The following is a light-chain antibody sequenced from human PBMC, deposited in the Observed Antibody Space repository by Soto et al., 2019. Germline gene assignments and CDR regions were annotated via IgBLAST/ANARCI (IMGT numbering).Light chain of an antibody. Sequence: DIQLAQSPSTLTASVGDRITITCRATQSINWLAWYQQKPGKAPKLLIFEASRLESGVPSRFSGSGSGTEFTLTISSLQPDDYGTYYCQHYHTYSPMWTFGQGTKVDVK. CDR1: QSINW. CDR2: EAS. J-gene: IGKJ1*01. V-gene: IGKV1-5*03. CDR3: QHYHTYSPMWT.